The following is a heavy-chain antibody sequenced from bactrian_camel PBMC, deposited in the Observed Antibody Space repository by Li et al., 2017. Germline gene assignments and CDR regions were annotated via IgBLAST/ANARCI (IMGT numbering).Heavy chain of an antibody. D-gene: IGHD2*01. V-gene: IGHV3S40*01. CDR1: GYTYDSTC. J-gene: IGHJ4*01. CDR3: AADWVVSRQRCGVVDWDY. CDR2: IFTGGGST. Sequence: VQLVESGGGSVQAGGSLRLSCVASGYTYDSTCMGWFRQAPGKEREGVAAIFTGGGSTFYADSVKGRFTISHDNAKSTVDLQMNSLKPEDTAMYYCAADWVVSRQRCGVVDWDYWGQGTQVTVS.